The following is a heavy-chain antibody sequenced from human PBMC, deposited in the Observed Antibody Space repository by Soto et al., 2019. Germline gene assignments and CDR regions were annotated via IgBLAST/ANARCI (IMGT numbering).Heavy chain of an antibody. CDR2: IIPIFGTA. Sequence: QVQLVQSGAEVTKPGSSVKVSCKASGGTFSSYAISWVRQAPGQGLEWMGGIIPIFGTANYAQRFQGRVSIMEDEPTTTAYMELRSLRSEDTAVYYCARDRVMAALGSQGFDIWGQGIMVTVSS. J-gene: IGHJ3*02. CDR3: ARDRVMAALGSQGFDI. D-gene: IGHD3-10*01. V-gene: IGHV1-69*12. CDR1: GGTFSSYA.